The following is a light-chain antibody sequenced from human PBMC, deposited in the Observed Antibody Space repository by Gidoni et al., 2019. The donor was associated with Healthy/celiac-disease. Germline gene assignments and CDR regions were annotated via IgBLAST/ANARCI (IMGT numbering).Light chain of an antibody. J-gene: IGLJ3*02. CDR1: ALPKQY. V-gene: IGLV3-25*03. CDR3: QSADSSGTYQV. CDR2: KDR. Sequence: SYELTQPPSVSVSPGQTARITCSGDALPKQYAYWYQQKPGQAPVLVIYKDRESPAGIPGRISGSSSGTTVTLTISGVQAEDESDYYCQSADSSGTYQVFGGGTKLTVL.